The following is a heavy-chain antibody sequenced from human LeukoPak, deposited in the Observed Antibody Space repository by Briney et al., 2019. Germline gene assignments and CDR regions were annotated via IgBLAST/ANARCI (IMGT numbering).Heavy chain of an antibody. CDR1: GGSISPYF. D-gene: IGHD3-10*01. CDR2: ISYTGST. V-gene: IGHV4-59*01. J-gene: IGHJ5*02. CDR3: ARDDYRGVTNFDP. Sequence: SETLSLACTVSGGSISPYFWSWFRQPPGKGLEWIGYISYTGSTIYSPSLKSRVTISVDTSKNQFSLQLTSVTAADTAVYYCARDDYRGVTNFDPWGQGTLVTVS.